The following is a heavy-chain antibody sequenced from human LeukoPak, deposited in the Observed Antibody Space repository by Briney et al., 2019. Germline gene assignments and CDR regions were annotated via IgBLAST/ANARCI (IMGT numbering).Heavy chain of an antibody. V-gene: IGHV3-21*01. Sequence: GGSLRLSCAASGFTFSSYSMNWVRQAPGKGLEWVSSISSSSSYTYYADSVKGRCTISRDNAKNSLYLQMNSLRAEDTAVYYCARDGSDDSSGYYLGFFDYWGQGTLVTVSS. D-gene: IGHD3-22*01. CDR3: ARDGSDDSSGYYLGFFDY. CDR2: ISSSSSYT. CDR1: GFTFSSYS. J-gene: IGHJ4*02.